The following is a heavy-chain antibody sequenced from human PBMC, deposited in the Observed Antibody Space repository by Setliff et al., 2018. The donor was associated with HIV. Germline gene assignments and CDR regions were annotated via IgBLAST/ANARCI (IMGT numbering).Heavy chain of an antibody. V-gene: IGHV4-61*09. CDR2: IHTSGST. D-gene: IGHD3-3*01. CDR3: ARTYYDFWSGSYSYKWFDP. Sequence: SETLSLTCTVFGGSINSDSYYWTWIRQPAGKGLEWIGHIHTSGSTNYNPSLKSRVTISIDTSKNQFSLKLSSVTAADTAFYYCARTYYDFWSGSYSYKWFDPWGQGTLVTVSS. CDR1: GGSINSDSYY. J-gene: IGHJ5*02.